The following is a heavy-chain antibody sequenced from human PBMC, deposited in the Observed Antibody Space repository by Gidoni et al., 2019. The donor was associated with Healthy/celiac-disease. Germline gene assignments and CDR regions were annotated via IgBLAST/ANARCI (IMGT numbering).Heavy chain of an antibody. CDR3: ARAGYQLLSFLGWFDP. CDR2: IKQDGSEK. CDR1: GFTFSSYW. V-gene: IGHV3-7*01. J-gene: IGHJ5*02. D-gene: IGHD2-2*01. Sequence: EVQLVESGGGLVQPGGSLRLSCAASGFTFSSYWMSWVRQAPGKGLEWVANIKQDGSEKYYVDSVKGRFTISRDNAKNSLYLQMNSLRAEDTAVHYCARAGYQLLSFLGWFDPWGQGTLVTVSS.